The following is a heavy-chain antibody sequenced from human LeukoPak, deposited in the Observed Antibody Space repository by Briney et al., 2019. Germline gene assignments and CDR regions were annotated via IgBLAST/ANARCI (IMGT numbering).Heavy chain of an antibody. CDR3: AKDHLEWVVPAAIDY. Sequence: GGSLRLSCAASGFTFSSYGMHWVRQAPGKGLEWVAFIRYDGSNKYYADSVKGRFTTSRDNSKNTLYLQMNSLRAEDTAVYYCAKDHLEWVVPAAIDYWGQGTLVTVSS. D-gene: IGHD2-2*01. CDR2: IRYDGSNK. CDR1: GFTFSSYG. J-gene: IGHJ4*02. V-gene: IGHV3-30*02.